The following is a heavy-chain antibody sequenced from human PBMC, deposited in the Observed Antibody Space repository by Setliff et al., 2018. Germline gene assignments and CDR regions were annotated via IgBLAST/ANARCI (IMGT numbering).Heavy chain of an antibody. CDR3: ARMSTGGPYYDH. V-gene: IGHV1-3*01. CDR1: GYTFSSNA. CDR2: IHAGNSNT. D-gene: IGHD2-15*01. J-gene: IGHJ4*02. Sequence: ASVKVSCKASGYTFSSNAFHWVRQAPGQRLEWLGWIHAGNSNTIYSQKLQGRLTITRDTSATTAYMELNSLTSEDTAVYYCARMSTGGPYYDHWGQGTLVTVSS.